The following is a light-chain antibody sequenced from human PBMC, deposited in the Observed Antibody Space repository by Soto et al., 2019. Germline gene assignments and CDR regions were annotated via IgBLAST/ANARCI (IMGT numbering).Light chain of an antibody. V-gene: IGKV1-13*02. CDR1: QAIRTA. Sequence: AIQLTQSPSSLYASVGDRVTITCRASQAIRTALGWYQQKPGTAPKLLIYAASTLQGGVPSRFSGSGSGTDFTLTISSLQPEDFAVYYCQQLNSYPRAFGQGTKVDI. CDR3: QQLNSYPRA. J-gene: IGKJ1*01. CDR2: AAS.